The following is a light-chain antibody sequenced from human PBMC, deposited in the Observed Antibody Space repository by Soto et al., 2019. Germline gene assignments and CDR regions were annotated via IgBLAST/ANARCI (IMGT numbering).Light chain of an antibody. CDR3: QQYNNCPLT. V-gene: IGKV3-15*01. CDR1: QSVYSN. CDR2: DAS. J-gene: IGKJ4*01. Sequence: EIVMTQSPATLSVSPGERATLSCRTSQSVYSNLAWYQQKPGQAPRLLIYDASSRATGIPARFSGSGSGTEFTLTISSLQSEDFAVYYCQQYNNCPLTFGGGTKVDIK.